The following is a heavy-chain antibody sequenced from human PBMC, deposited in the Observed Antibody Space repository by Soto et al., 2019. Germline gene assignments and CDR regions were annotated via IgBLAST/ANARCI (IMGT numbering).Heavy chain of an antibody. D-gene: IGHD4-17*01. CDR1: GFTFSSYG. V-gene: IGHV3-30*18. Sequence: QVQLVESGGGVVQPGRSLRLSCAASGFTFSSYGMHWVRQAPGKGLEWVAVISYDGSNNYYADSVKGRLTISRDNSKNTRYLQMKGLRAEDTAVYYCAKDTLRQTVTTLDYWGQGTLVTVSS. CDR3: AKDTLRQTVTTLDY. J-gene: IGHJ4*02. CDR2: ISYDGSNN.